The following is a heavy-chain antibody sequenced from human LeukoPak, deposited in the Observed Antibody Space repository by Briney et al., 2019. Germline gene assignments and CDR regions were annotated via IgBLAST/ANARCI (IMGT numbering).Heavy chain of an antibody. CDR3: ASGGGSHRALFDY. Sequence: SVKVSCKASGGTCSSYAISWVRQAPGQGLEWMGRIIPIFGTANYAQKFQGRVTITADKSTSTAYMELSSLRSEDTAVYYCASGGGSHRALFDYWGQGTLVTVSS. CDR2: IIPIFGTA. J-gene: IGHJ4*02. V-gene: IGHV1-69*06. D-gene: IGHD1-26*01. CDR1: GGTCSSYA.